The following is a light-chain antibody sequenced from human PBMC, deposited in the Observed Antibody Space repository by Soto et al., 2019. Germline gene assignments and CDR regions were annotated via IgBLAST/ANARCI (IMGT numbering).Light chain of an antibody. CDR2: AAS. CDR3: QQSNSLPQT. V-gene: IGKV1-39*01. CDR1: QSISTY. Sequence: DIQMTQSPSSLAASAGDRVTITCRASQSISTYLNWYQQKPGKAPKLLIYAASSLQSGVPSKFSGSGSGTDFTLTISSLQPEDSAFYFCQQSNSLPQTFGGGTKVEI. J-gene: IGKJ4*02.